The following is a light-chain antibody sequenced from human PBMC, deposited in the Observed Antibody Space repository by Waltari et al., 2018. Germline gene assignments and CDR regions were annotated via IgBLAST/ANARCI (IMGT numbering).Light chain of an antibody. CDR3: QQTYKSPPT. Sequence: DVLVTQSPSSLSASVGDRVTITCRASHYIANFLNWYQHIPGKAPRLLIHDASTLQPWVSPRFSGSTSGTDFILTIDNLHPEDFATYYCQQTYKSPPTFGPGTKVDV. J-gene: IGKJ3*01. V-gene: IGKV1-39*01. CDR2: DAS. CDR1: HYIANF.